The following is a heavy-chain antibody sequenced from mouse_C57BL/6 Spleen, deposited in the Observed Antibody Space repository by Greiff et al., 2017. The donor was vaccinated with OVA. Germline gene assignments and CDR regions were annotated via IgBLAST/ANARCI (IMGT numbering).Heavy chain of an antibody. V-gene: IGHV1-62-2*01. CDR1: GYTFTEYT. CDR3: ARHEDTYDYDDGGFDY. D-gene: IGHD2-4*01. J-gene: IGHJ2*01. CDR2: FYPGSGSI. Sequence: QVQLKESGAELVKPGASVKLSCKASGYTFTEYTIHWVKQRSGQGLEWIGWFYPGSGSIKYNEKFKDKATLTADKSSSTVYMELSRLTSEDSAVYFCARHEDTYDYDDGGFDYWGQGTTLTVSS.